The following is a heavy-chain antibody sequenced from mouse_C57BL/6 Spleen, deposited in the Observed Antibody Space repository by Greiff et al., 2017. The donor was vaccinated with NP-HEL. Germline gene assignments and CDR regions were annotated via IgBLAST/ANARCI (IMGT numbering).Heavy chain of an antibody. CDR3: ARAVGAYYSAMDY. J-gene: IGHJ4*01. D-gene: IGHD3-3*01. Sequence: EVQGVESGGGLVKPGGSLKLSCAASGFTFSDYGMHWVRQAPEQGLEWVAYISRGSSTIYYADTVKGRFTISRDNAKNTLFLQMTSLRSEDTAVYYCARAVGAYYSAMDYWGQGTSVTVSS. CDR1: GFTFSDYG. V-gene: IGHV5-17*01. CDR2: ISRGSSTI.